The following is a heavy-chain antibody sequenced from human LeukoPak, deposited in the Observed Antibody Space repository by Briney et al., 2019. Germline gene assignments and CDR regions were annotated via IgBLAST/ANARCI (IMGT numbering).Heavy chain of an antibody. V-gene: IGHV4-39*07. Sequence: SSETLSLTCRVSGGSISSNYYYWGWVRQPPGKGLEWIGSIYYSGSTYYNPSLRTRVNIIIDTSKKQFSLELTSVTAADTAIYYCVRVYNPDYYYYMDVWGKGTTVTVSS. J-gene: IGHJ6*03. CDR3: VRVYNPDYYYYMDV. D-gene: IGHD1-14*01. CDR2: IYYSGST. CDR1: GGSISSNYYY.